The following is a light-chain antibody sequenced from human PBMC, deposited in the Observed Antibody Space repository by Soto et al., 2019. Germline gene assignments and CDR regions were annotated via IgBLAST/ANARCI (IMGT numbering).Light chain of an antibody. CDR3: QQYNNWPRT. V-gene: IGKV3-15*01. CDR2: GAS. CDR1: QIISSN. J-gene: IGKJ1*01. Sequence: EIVMTQSPGTLSVSPGERATLSCRASQIISSNLAWYQQKPGQAPRLLIYGASTRATGIPARFSGSGSGTEFTLTISSLQSEDFAVYSCQQYNNWPRTFGQGTKVDIK.